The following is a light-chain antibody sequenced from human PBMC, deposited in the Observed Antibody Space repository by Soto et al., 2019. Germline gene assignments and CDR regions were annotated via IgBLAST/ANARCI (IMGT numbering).Light chain of an antibody. CDR1: SSDVGGYNY. Sequence: QSVLTQPPSASGSPGQSVTISCTGTSSDVGGYNYVSWYQQHPGKAPKLMIYEVSKRPSGVPDRFSGSKSGNTASLTVPGLQAEDEADYYCSSYAGSTNVVFGGGTKLTVL. J-gene: IGLJ2*01. V-gene: IGLV2-8*01. CDR2: EVS. CDR3: SSYAGSTNVV.